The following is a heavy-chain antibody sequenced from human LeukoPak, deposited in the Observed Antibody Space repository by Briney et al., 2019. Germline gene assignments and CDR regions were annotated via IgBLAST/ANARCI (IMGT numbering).Heavy chain of an antibody. J-gene: IGHJ4*02. CDR3: AVSSGWYHSSFDY. CDR2: IIPIFGTA. CDR1: GGTFSSYA. Sequence: SVKVSCKXSGGTFSSYAISWVRQAPRQGLEWMGRIIPIFGTANYAQKFQGRVTITTDESTSTAYMELSSLRSEDTAVYYCAVSSGWYHSSFDYWGQGTLVTVSS. V-gene: IGHV1-69*05. D-gene: IGHD6-19*01.